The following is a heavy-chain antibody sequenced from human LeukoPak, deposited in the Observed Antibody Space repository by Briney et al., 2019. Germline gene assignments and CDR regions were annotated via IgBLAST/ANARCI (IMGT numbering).Heavy chain of an antibody. Sequence: GASVKVSCKVSGYTLTELSMHWVRQAPGKGLEWMGGFDPEDGETIYAQKFQGRVTMTEDTSTDTAYMELSSLRSEDTAVYYRATAGYCSGGSCSYYFDYWGQGTLVTVSS. V-gene: IGHV1-24*01. CDR1: GYTLTELS. CDR2: FDPEDGET. J-gene: IGHJ4*02. D-gene: IGHD2-15*01. CDR3: ATAGYCSGGSCSYYFDY.